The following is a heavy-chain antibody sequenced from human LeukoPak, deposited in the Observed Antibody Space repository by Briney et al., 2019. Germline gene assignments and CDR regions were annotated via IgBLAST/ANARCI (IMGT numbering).Heavy chain of an antibody. D-gene: IGHD1-26*01. CDR2: MNPNSGNT. Sequence: GSSVKVSCKASGGTFSSYAISWVRQAPGQGLEWMGWMNPNSGNTGYAQKFQGRVTITRNTSISTAYMELSSLRSEDTAVYYCAGSSIVGARDAFDIWGQGTMVTVSS. J-gene: IGHJ3*02. V-gene: IGHV1-8*03. CDR1: GGTFSSYA. CDR3: AGSSIVGARDAFDI.